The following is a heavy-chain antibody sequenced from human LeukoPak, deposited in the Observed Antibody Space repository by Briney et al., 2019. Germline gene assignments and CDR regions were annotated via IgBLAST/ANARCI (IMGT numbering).Heavy chain of an antibody. J-gene: IGHJ4*02. V-gene: IGHV1-18*01. CDR3: AASSIAALSSDY. CDR2: ISAYNGNT. Sequence: ASVKVSCKASGYTFTSYGISWVRRAPGQGLEWMGWISAYNGNTNYAQKLQGRVTMTTDTSTSTAYMELRSLRSDDTAVYYCAASSIAALSSDYWGQGTLVTVSS. D-gene: IGHD6-6*01. CDR1: GYTFTSYG.